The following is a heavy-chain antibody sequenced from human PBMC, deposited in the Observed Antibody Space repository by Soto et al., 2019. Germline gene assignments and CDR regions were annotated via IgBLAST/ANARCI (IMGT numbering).Heavy chain of an antibody. CDR2: IYYSGST. J-gene: IGHJ3*02. D-gene: IGHD2-15*01. CDR3: ARGVVVIAAPAFDI. CDR1: GGSISSSSYY. V-gene: IGHV4-39*01. Sequence: QLQLQESGPGLVKPSETLSLTCTVSGGSISSSSYYWGWIRQPPGKGLEWIGSIYYSGSTFYNPSLQSRVPVSVDTSKNQFSLKLSSVTAADSAVFYCARGVVVIAAPAFDIWGQGTMVTVSS.